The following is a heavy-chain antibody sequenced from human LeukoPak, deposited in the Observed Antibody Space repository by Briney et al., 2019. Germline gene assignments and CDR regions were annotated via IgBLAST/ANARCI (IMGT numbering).Heavy chain of an antibody. Sequence: GGSLRLSCAASGCTFSSYAMSWVRQAPGKGLEGVAVISYDGSNKYYADSVKGRFTISRDNSRNTVYLQMNSLRAEDTAVYHCAYGYSSSWYGSLDYWGQGTLVTVSS. CDR2: ISYDGSNK. D-gene: IGHD6-13*01. CDR1: GCTFSSYA. J-gene: IGHJ4*02. V-gene: IGHV3-30-3*01. CDR3: AYGYSSSWYGSLDY.